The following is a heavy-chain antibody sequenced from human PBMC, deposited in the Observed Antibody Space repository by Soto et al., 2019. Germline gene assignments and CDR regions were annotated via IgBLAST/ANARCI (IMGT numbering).Heavy chain of an antibody. J-gene: IGHJ2*01. V-gene: IGHV3-23*01. CDR1: GFTFSSYA. Sequence: EVQLLESGGGLVQPGGSLRLSCAASGFTFSSYAMSWVRQAPGKGLEWVSAISGSGGSTYYADSVKGRFTISRDNSKNPLYLQMNSLRAEETAVYYCAKSTLTIFGVVIMSWYFDLWGRGTLVTVSS. CDR2: ISGSGGST. D-gene: IGHD3-3*01. CDR3: AKSTLTIFGVVIMSWYFDL.